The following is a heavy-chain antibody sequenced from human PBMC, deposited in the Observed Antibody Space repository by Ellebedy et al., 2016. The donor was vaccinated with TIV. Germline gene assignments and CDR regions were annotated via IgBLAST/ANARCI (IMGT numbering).Heavy chain of an antibody. Sequence: SETLSLTXTVSGGSISTDHYYWGWIRQPPGKGLEWIGSIYHSGAAYYNPSLKSRVTIPIDTSNNQISLKLTSVTAADTAVYYCARELRGSFFDFWGQGTLVTVSS. CDR2: IYHSGAA. CDR1: GGSISTDHYY. CDR3: ARELRGSFFDF. D-gene: IGHD5-24*01. J-gene: IGHJ4*03. V-gene: IGHV4-39*02.